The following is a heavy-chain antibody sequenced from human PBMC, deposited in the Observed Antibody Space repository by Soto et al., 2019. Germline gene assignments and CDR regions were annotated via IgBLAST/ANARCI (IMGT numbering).Heavy chain of an antibody. J-gene: IGHJ4*02. D-gene: IGHD3-9*01. CDR3: ARGRDILTGYLDY. CDR2: IYHGGST. V-gene: IGHV4-38-2*01. CDR1: GYSISSGYY. Sequence: KASETLSLTCAVSGYSISSGYYWGWLRQPPGKGLEWIGSIYHGGSTYYNPSLNSRVTLSIDMTNNHVSLILNSVTAADTAVYYCARGRDILTGYLDYWGQGTLVTVSS.